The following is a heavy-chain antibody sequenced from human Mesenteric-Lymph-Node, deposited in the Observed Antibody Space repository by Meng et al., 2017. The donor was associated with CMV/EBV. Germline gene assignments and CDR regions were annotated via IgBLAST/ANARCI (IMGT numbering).Heavy chain of an antibody. Sequence: GSLRLSCTVSGGSITSSSYYWGWLRQPPGKGLEWIGNIYYSGSTYYNPSLKSRVVISVDTSRNQFSLKLSSVTAADTAVYYCARAPFNYYDSSGDPPDYWGQGTLVTVSS. CDR1: GGSITSSSYY. CDR3: ARAPFNYYDSSGDPPDY. J-gene: IGHJ4*02. CDR2: IYYSGST. D-gene: IGHD3-22*01. V-gene: IGHV4-39*07.